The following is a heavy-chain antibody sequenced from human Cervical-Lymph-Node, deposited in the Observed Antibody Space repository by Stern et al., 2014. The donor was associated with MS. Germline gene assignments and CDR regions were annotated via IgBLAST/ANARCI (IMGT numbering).Heavy chain of an antibody. CDR1: GFSFNTRGVG. V-gene: IGHV2-5*01. Sequence: SGPTLVKPTQTLTLTCTFSGFSFNTRGVGVGWSRQSPGKALEWLALLYYNNETRYSPSLRSRLTISRDPSKNQVVLTMANMDPVDTATYYGALDPQFWGQGARVTVSS. CDR3: ALDPQF. J-gene: IGHJ4*02. CDR2: LYYNNET.